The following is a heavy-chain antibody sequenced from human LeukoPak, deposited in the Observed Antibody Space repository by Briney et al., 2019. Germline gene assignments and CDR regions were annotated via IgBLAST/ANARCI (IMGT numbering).Heavy chain of an antibody. CDR1: GGSISSYY. D-gene: IGHD3-22*01. V-gene: IGHV4-59*08. CDR2: IYYSGST. Sequence: PSETLSLTCTVSGGSISSYYWSWIRQPPGKGLEWIGYIYYSGSTNYNPSLKSRVTISVDTSKNQFSLKLSSVTAADTAVYYCARLLYYYDSSGYYFNWFDPWGRGTLVTVSS. J-gene: IGHJ5*02. CDR3: ARLLYYYDSSGYYFNWFDP.